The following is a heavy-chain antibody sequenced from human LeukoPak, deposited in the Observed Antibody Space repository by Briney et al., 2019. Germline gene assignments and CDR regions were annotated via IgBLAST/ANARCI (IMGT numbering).Heavy chain of an antibody. CDR3: ARDAGGFGDFDF. D-gene: IGHD3-10*01. CDR2: IYYNETT. Sequence: PSQTLSLTCTVSGGSISSSDYYWSWIRQPPGKGLEWIGYIYYNETTYYNPSLKSRLIISIDTSKNQFSLKLSSVTAADTAVYYCARDAGGFGDFDFWGQGTLVTVSS. CDR1: GGSISSSDYY. J-gene: IGHJ4*02. V-gene: IGHV4-30-4*01.